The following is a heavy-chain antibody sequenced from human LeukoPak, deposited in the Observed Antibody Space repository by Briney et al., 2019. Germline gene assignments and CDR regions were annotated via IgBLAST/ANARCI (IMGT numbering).Heavy chain of an antibody. CDR2: IYYSGST. D-gene: IGHD3-10*01. Sequence: SETLSLTCPVSGGSISSSYLSWIRQPPGKGLEWIVYIYYSGSTNYNPSLKSRVTISADTSTNQSSLKLSSVTAADTAVYYCARGMVWFGESPFDYWGQGTLVTVSS. CDR1: GGSISSSY. CDR3: ARGMVWFGESPFDY. V-gene: IGHV4-59*08. J-gene: IGHJ4*02.